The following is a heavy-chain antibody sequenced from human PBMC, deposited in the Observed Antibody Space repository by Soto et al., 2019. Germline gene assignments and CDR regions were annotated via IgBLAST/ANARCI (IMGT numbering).Heavy chain of an antibody. CDR3: ARCIQQHYYYGMDV. D-gene: IGHD5-18*01. Sequence: QAQLVQSGAEVKKPGASVKVSCKASGYTFYSHSISWVRQAPGQGLEWMGRISADNGNTKYAQKSRGRVTMTTDTSTSTVYMELRNLRSDDTAVYYCARCIQQHYYYGMDVWGQGTTVTVSS. J-gene: IGHJ6*02. CDR2: ISADNGNT. CDR1: GYTFYSHS. V-gene: IGHV1-18*01.